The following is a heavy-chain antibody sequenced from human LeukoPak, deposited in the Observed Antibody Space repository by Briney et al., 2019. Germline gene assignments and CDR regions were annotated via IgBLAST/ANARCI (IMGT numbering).Heavy chain of an antibody. Sequence: GGSMRLSCAASGSTFSSFGMHWVRQAPGKGREWVAVIRYDGSNKYYADSVKGRFTISRDNSKNTLYLQMNSLRAEDTAVYYCARGYGSGSYYHIPFGSWGQGTLVTVSS. V-gene: IGHV3-33*01. CDR2: IRYDGSNK. CDR1: GSTFSSFG. D-gene: IGHD3-10*01. CDR3: ARGYGSGSYYHIPFGS. J-gene: IGHJ5*02.